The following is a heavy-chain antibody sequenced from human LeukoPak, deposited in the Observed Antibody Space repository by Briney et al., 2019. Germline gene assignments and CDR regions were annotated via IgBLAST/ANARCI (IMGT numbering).Heavy chain of an antibody. Sequence: GGSLRLSCAASGFTFSSYGMHWVRQAPGKGLEWVAIVSYDGTNKYYADSVKGRFTISRDNSKNTLYLQMNSLRAEDTAVYYCARVLGDYAPFDYWGQGTLVTVSS. J-gene: IGHJ4*02. CDR2: VSYDGTNK. D-gene: IGHD4-17*01. CDR1: GFTFSSYG. V-gene: IGHV3-30*19. CDR3: ARVLGDYAPFDY.